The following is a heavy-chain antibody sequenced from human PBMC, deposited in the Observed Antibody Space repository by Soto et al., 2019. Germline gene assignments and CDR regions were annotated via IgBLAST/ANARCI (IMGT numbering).Heavy chain of an antibody. Sequence: PXGSLRLSCAASGFTFSSYGMNWVRQAPGKGLEWLSYISYSSTTTFYGDSVKGRLTISRDNAKNSLYLQMSSLRDEDTGVYFCARDRSGSHFDYWGQGALVTVSS. CDR3: ARDRSGSHFDY. CDR2: ISYSSTTT. J-gene: IGHJ4*02. CDR1: GFTFSSYG. D-gene: IGHD1-26*01. V-gene: IGHV3-48*02.